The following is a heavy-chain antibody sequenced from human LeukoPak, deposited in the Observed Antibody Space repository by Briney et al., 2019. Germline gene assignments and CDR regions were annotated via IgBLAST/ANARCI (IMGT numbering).Heavy chain of an antibody. CDR2: ISYDGSNK. J-gene: IGHJ1*01. V-gene: IGHV3-30-3*01. CDR3: ARGPYGDYASPEYFQH. CDR1: GFTFSSYA. Sequence: GGSLRLSCAASGFTFSSYAMHWVRQAPGKGLEWVAVISYDGSNKYYADSVKGRFTISRDNSKNTLYLQMNSLRAEDTAVYYCARGPYGDYASPEYFQHWGQGTLVTVSS. D-gene: IGHD4-17*01.